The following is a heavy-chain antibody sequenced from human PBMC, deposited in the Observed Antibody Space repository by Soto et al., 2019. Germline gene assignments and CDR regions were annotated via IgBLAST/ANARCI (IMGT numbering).Heavy chain of an antibody. CDR3: ARTTAVPNTLRSRYFFDY. D-gene: IGHD4-17*01. V-gene: IGHV4-61*01. CDR2: VYYSGTT. J-gene: IGHJ4*02. Sequence: PSLTLSLTCSVSGVSVSNKTYYWSWIRPPPGKRLEWIGYVYYSGTTNYNPSLKSRVTISVDLSKNQFSLRLSSVTTADTALYYCARTTAVPNTLRSRYFFDYWGQGTLVTVSS. CDR1: GVSVSNKTYY.